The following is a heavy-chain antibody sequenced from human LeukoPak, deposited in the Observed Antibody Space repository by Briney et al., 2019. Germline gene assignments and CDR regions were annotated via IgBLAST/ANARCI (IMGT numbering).Heavy chain of an antibody. V-gene: IGHV3-21*01. J-gene: IGHJ3*02. CDR3: ARRRTYYYDSRPSDAFDI. Sequence: GGSLRLSCAASGFTFSNAWMSWVRQAPGKGLEWVSSISSSSSYIYYADSVKGRFTISRDNAKNSLYLQMNSLRAEDTAVYYCARRRTYYYDSRPSDAFDIWGQGTMVTVSS. CDR1: GFTFSNAW. D-gene: IGHD3-22*01. CDR2: ISSSSSYI.